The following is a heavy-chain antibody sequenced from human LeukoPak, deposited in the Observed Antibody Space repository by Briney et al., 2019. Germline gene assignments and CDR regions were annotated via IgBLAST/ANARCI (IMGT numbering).Heavy chain of an antibody. CDR3: VSFYETY. Sequence: PGGSLRLSCAASGFIFSNYWMSWVRQAPGKGLVWVSHINGDGSWTTYADSVKGRFTISKDNAKNTVYLQMNNLRAEDTAVYYCVSFYETYWGRGTLVTVSS. D-gene: IGHD2-2*01. CDR2: INGDGSWT. CDR1: GFIFSNYW. J-gene: IGHJ4*02. V-gene: IGHV3-74*01.